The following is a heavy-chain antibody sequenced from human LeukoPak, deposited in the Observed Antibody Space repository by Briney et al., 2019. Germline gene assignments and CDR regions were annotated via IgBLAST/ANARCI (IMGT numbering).Heavy chain of an antibody. J-gene: IGHJ4*02. CDR1: GGTFSSYA. V-gene: IGHV1-69*04. CDR2: IIPILGIA. CDR3: ARAITMVRGGGLDY. D-gene: IGHD3-10*01. Sequence: ASVKVSCKASGGTFSSYAISWVRQAPGQRLEWMGRIIPILGIANYAQKFQGRVTITADKSTSTAYMELSSLRSEDTAVYYCARAITMVRGGGLDYWGQGTLVTVSS.